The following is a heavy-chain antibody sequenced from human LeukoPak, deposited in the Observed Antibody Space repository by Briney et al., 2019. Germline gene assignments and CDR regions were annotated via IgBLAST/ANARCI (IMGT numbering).Heavy chain of an antibody. Sequence: SVKVSCKASGGTFSSYAISWVRQAPGQGLEWMGGIIPIFGTANYAQKFQGRVTITADESTSTAYVELSSLRSEDTAVYYCARDSLGAPPLAAAADYNWFDPWGQGTLVTVSS. CDR2: IIPIFGTA. CDR1: GGTFSSYA. D-gene: IGHD6-13*01. V-gene: IGHV1-69*13. J-gene: IGHJ5*02. CDR3: ARDSLGAPPLAAAADYNWFDP.